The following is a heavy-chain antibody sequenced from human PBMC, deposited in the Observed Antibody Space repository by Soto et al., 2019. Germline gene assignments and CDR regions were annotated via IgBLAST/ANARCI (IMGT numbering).Heavy chain of an antibody. CDR3: VKDIEPGGAAY. V-gene: IGHV3-9*02. D-gene: IGHD3-16*01. CDR1: GFTSDDHG. J-gene: IGHJ4*02. CDR2: IIWHTVSL. Sequence: HPGGSLRLSCAVSGFTSDDHGMHWVRQAPGRGLEWVSGIIWHTVSLGYADAVKGRFTISRDNAKRSLYLQMDSLRVEDTALYYCVKDIEPGGAAYWGQGTLVTVSS.